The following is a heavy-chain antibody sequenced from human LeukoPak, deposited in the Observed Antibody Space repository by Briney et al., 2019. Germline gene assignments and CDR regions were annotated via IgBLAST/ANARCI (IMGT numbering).Heavy chain of an antibody. D-gene: IGHD3-16*01. CDR3: AKDYYDYVWGSLDY. Sequence: GGSLRLSCAASGFTFSSYAMSWVRQAPGKGLEWVSAISGSGGSTYYADSVKGRFTISGDNSKNTLYLQMNSLRAEDTAVYYCAKDYYDYVWGSLDYWGQGTLVTVSS. J-gene: IGHJ4*02. V-gene: IGHV3-23*01. CDR1: GFTFSSYA. CDR2: ISGSGGST.